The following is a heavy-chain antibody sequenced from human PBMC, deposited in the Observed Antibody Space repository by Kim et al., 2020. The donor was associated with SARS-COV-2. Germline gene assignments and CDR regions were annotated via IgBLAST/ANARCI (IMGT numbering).Heavy chain of an antibody. Sequence: NKYAADSVKGRFTNPRDNSKNTLYLHMNSLRAEDTAVYYCVREQLVTLDYWGQGTLVTVSS. J-gene: IGHJ4*02. D-gene: IGHD6-6*01. CDR3: VREQLVTLDY. V-gene: IGHV3-33*01. CDR2: NK.